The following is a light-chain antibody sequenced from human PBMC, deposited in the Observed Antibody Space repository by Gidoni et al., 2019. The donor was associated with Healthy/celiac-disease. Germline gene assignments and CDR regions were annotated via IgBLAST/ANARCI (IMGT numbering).Light chain of an antibody. CDR2: EVI. V-gene: IGLV2-23*02. CDR3: CSYAGSSTLV. CDR1: SSDVGSYNL. J-gene: IGLJ2*01. Sequence: SALTQPASVSGSPGQSITISCTGTSSDVGSYNLVSWYQQHPGKAPKLMIYEVIKRPSVVANRFSGSKSGTTAALTISGLQAEDEADYYCCSYAGSSTLVFGGGTKLTVL.